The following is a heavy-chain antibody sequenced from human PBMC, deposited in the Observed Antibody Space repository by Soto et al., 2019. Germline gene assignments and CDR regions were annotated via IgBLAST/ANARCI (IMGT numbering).Heavy chain of an antibody. CDR2: ISYDGSNK. CDR3: AREGVGPAAPRGLDY. CDR1: GFTFSSYA. D-gene: IGHD2-2*01. J-gene: IGHJ4*02. V-gene: IGHV3-30-3*01. Sequence: QVQLVESGGGVVQPGRSLRLSCAASGFTFSSYAMHWVRQAPGKGLEWVAVISYDGSNKYYADSVKGRFTISRDNSKNTLYLQMNSLRAEETAVYYCAREGVGPAAPRGLDYWGQGTLVTVSS.